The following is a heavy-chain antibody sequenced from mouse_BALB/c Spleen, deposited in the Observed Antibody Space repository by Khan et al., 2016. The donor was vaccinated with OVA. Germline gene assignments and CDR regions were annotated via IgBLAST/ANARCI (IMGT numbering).Heavy chain of an antibody. V-gene: IGHV1S136*01. CDR3: ARDYGSSFWFAY. CDR2: INPYNDGS. D-gene: IGHD1-1*01. J-gene: IGHJ3*01. Sequence: VQLQQSGPELVKPGASVKMSCKASGYTFTNYIIHWVKQKPGQGLDWIGYINPYNDGSKYNEKFKGKATLTSDKSSSTAYMELSGLTSEDSAVYYCARDYGSSFWFAYWGQGTLVTVSA. CDR1: GYTFTNYI.